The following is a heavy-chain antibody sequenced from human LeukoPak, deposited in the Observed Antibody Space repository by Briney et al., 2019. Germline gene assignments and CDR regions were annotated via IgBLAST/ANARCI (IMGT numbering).Heavy chain of an antibody. CDR3: ARASYYGSGSYYNVQAFDI. V-gene: IGHV3-21*01. D-gene: IGHD3-10*01. Sequence: PGGSLRLSCAASGFTFSSYSMNWVRQAPGRGLEWVSSISSSSSYIYYADSVKGRFTISRDNAKNSLYLQMNSLRAEDTAVYYCARASYYGSGSYYNVQAFDIWGQGTMVAVSS. CDR1: GFTFSSYS. CDR2: ISSSSSYI. J-gene: IGHJ3*02.